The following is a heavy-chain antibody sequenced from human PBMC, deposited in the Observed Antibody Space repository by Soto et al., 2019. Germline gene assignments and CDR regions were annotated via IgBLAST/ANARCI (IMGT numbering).Heavy chain of an antibody. CDR1: GGSISIGTDY. D-gene: IGHD2-15*01. Sequence: SETLSLTCDVSGGSISIGTDYWGWIRQPPGKGLEWIGNIHFAGTTKYNPSLKSRVTISVDSSKNQFSLNLTSVTAADTAVYYCARLGGFFQALDSWGRGT. CDR2: IHFAGTT. V-gene: IGHV4-39*07. J-gene: IGHJ5*01. CDR3: ARLGGFFQALDS.